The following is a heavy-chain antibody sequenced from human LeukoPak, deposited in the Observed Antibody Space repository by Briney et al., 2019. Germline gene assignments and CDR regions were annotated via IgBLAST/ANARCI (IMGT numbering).Heavy chain of an antibody. CDR2: INPNRGGT. D-gene: IGHD3-3*01. CDR3: ARVADYDFWSGPTYYFDY. Sequence: ASVKVSCKASGYTFTGYYMHWVRQAPGQGLEWMGWINPNRGGTNYAQKFQGRVTMTRDTSISTAYMELSRLRSDDTAVYYCARVADYDFWSGPTYYFDYWGQGTLVTVSS. V-gene: IGHV1-2*02. CDR1: GYTFTGYY. J-gene: IGHJ4*02.